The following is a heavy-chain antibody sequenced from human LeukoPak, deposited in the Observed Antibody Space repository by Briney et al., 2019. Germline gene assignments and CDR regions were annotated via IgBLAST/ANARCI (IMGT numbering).Heavy chain of an antibody. CDR2: IYYSGST. CDR1: GGSISSSSYY. CDR3: ARHRRSVSSSSGDHAEYFQH. V-gene: IGHV4-39*01. Sequence: SETLSLTCTVSGGSISSSSYYWVWIRQPPGKGLEWIGSIYYSGSTYYNPSLKSRVTISVDTSKNQFSLKLSSVTAADTAVYYCARHRRSVSSSSGDHAEYFQHWGQGTLVTVSS. J-gene: IGHJ1*01. D-gene: IGHD6-6*01.